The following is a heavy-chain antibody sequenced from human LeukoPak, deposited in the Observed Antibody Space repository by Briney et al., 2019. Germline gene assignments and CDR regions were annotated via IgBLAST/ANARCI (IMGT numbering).Heavy chain of an antibody. V-gene: IGHV3-30*04. CDR3: ARPSPPGDGYNPCDY. CDR1: GFNFHNFA. Sequence: GGSLRLSCEASGFNFHNFAMHWVRQAPGKGLEWVAVISNDERNKYYTDSVKGRFTISRDNSKGTVYLQMNSLRPEDTAVYYCARPSPPGDGYNPCDYWGPGALVIVSS. J-gene: IGHJ4*02. D-gene: IGHD5-24*01. CDR2: ISNDERNK.